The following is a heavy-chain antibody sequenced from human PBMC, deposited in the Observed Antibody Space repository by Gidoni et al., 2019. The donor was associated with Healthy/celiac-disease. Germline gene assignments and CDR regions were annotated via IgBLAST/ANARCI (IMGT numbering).Heavy chain of an antibody. CDR2: IYYSGST. V-gene: IGHV4-39*07. CDR1: GGSISSSSYY. CDR3: ARWDGSGWRYYFDY. D-gene: IGHD3-10*01. J-gene: IGHJ4*02. Sequence: QLQLQESGPGLVKPSETLSLTCTVSGGSISSSSYYWGWIRQPPGKGLEWIGSIYYSGSTYYNPSLKSRVTISVDTSKNQFSLKLSSVTAADTAVYYCARWDGSGWRYYFDYWGQGTLVTVSS.